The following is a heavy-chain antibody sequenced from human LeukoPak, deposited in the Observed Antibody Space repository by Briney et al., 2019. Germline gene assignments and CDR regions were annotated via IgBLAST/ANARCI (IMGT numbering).Heavy chain of an antibody. V-gene: IGHV5-51*01. CDR2: IDPADSDS. CDR3: ARLIGAFSESSGYSDY. D-gene: IGHD3-22*01. J-gene: IGHJ4*02. Sequence: ASVKVSFKSYGYTFTSYFMHWVRQAPGQGLEWMGLIDPADSDSRYSPSFQGQVIFSVDKSTKTAYLQWSSLKASDTAMYYCARLIGAFSESSGYSDYWGQGTLVTVSS. CDR1: GYTFTSYF.